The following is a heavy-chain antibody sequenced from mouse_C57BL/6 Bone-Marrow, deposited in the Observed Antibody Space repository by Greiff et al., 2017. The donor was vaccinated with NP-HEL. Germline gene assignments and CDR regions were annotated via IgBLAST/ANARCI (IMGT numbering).Heavy chain of an antibody. CDR2: IYPRSGNT. V-gene: IGHV1-54*01. CDR3: AREGIYYYGSSWFAY. CDR1: GYAFTNYL. J-gene: IGHJ3*01. D-gene: IGHD1-1*01. Sequence: VQLVESGAELVRPGTSVKVSCKASGYAFTNYLIEWVKQRTGQGLEWIGEIYPRSGNTYYNEKFKGKATLTADKSSSTAYMELRSLTSEDSAVYFCAREGIYYYGSSWFAYWGQGTLVTVSA.